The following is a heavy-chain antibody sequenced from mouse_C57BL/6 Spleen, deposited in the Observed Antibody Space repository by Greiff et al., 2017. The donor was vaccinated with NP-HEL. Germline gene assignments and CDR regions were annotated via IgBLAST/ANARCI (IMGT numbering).Heavy chain of an antibody. D-gene: IGHD1-1*01. CDR1: GYTFTDYE. Sequence: VQLQQSGAELVRPGASVTLSCKASGYTFTDYEMHWVKQTPVHGLEWIGAIDPETGGTAYNQKFKGKALLTADKSSSTAYMELRSLTSEDSAVYYCTRGATVGYYFDYWGQGTTLTVSS. CDR2: IDPETGGT. CDR3: TRGATVGYYFDY. V-gene: IGHV1-15*01. J-gene: IGHJ2*01.